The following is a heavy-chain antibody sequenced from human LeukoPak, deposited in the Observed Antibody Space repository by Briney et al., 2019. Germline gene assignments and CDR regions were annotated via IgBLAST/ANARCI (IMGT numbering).Heavy chain of an antibody. Sequence: SETLSLTCTVSGVSISSYYWSWIRQPPGKGLEWIGYIYYSGRTNYNPSLKSRVTISVDTSKNQFSLTLSSVTAADTAVYYCARALDAFDIWGQGTMVTVSS. J-gene: IGHJ3*02. CDR2: IYYSGRT. CDR1: GVSISSYY. V-gene: IGHV4-59*01. CDR3: ARALDAFDI.